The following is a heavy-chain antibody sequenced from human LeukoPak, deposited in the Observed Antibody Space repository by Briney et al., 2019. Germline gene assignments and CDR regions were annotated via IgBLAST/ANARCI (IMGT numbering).Heavy chain of an antibody. Sequence: SETLSLTCAVYGGSFSSYYWGWIRQPPGKGLEWIGSIYYSGSTYYNPSLKSRVTISVDTSKNQFSLKLSSVTAADTAVYYCARPYYYDSSGYYFDAFDIWGQGTMVTVSS. J-gene: IGHJ3*02. CDR3: ARPYYYDSSGYYFDAFDI. CDR1: GGSFSSYY. D-gene: IGHD3-22*01. CDR2: IYYSGST. V-gene: IGHV4-39*01.